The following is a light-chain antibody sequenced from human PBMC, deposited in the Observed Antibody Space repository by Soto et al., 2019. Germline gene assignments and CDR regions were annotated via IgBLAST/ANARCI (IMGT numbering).Light chain of an antibody. Sequence: DIQMPQSPSTLSASVGDRVTITCRASQSIRGWLAWYQQKPGKAPRVLICKASNLQSGVPSRFSGSGSGTEFTLTISSLPPDDFATYDCQQYNSYSTFGQGTKVDIK. J-gene: IGKJ1*01. CDR1: QSIRGW. V-gene: IGKV1-5*03. CDR2: KAS. CDR3: QQYNSYST.